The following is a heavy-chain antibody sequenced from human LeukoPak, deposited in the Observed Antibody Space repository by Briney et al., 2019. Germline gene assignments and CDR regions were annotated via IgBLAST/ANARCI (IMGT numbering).Heavy chain of an antibody. CDR2: IYSGGST. CDR3: ARGSRSSGWFDY. D-gene: IGHD6-19*01. J-gene: IGHJ4*02. Sequence: HPGGSLRLSCAASGFTVSSNYMSWVRQAPGKRLEWVSVIYSGGSTYYADCVKGRFTISRDNSKNTLYLQMNSLRAEDTAVYYCARGSRSSGWFDYWGQGTLVTVSS. V-gene: IGHV3-53*01. CDR1: GFTVSSNY.